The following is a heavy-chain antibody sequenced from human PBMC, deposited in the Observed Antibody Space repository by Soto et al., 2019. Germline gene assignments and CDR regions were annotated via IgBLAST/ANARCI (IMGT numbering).Heavy chain of an antibody. D-gene: IGHD3-22*01. Sequence: QVQLVQSGAEVKKPGSSVKVSCKASGGTFSSYAISWVRQAPGQGLEWMGGIIPIFGTANYAQKFQGRVTITADESTSSAFMELSSLRSEDTAVYYCARDKRYYYDSSGDWYFDLWGRGTLVTVSS. CDR2: IIPIFGTA. CDR3: ARDKRYYYDSSGDWYFDL. J-gene: IGHJ2*01. CDR1: GGTFSSYA. V-gene: IGHV1-69*01.